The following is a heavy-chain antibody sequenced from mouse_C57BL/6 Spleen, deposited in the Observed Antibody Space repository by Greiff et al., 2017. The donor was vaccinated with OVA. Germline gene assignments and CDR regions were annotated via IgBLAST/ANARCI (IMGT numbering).Heavy chain of an antibody. CDR3: ARHEDWNDYGSSYRYFDV. Sequence: QVQLQQSGAELVKPGASVTLSCKASGYTFPEYTIHWVKQRSGQGLEWIGWFYPGSGSIKYNEKFKDKATLTADKSSSAVYMELSRLTSEDSAVYFCARHEDWNDYGSSYRYFDVWGTGTTVTVSS. CDR1: GYTFPEYT. D-gene: IGHD1-1*01. J-gene: IGHJ1*03. CDR2: FYPGSGSI. V-gene: IGHV1-62-2*01.